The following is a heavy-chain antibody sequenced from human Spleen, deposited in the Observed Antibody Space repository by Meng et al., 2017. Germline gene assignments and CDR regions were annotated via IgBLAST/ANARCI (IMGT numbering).Heavy chain of an antibody. Sequence: GESLKISCAGSGFTFSNYNMNWVRQAPGKGLEWVSFISFSSSYIYYADSVQGRFAISRDNAKNTLYLQMNSLRAENTAMYYCARGSRAWGSYYDYVWGSYRYRRGDYFDYWGQGTLVTVSS. CDR3: ARGSRAWGSYYDYVWGSYRYRRGDYFDY. V-gene: IGHV3-21*01. CDR2: ISFSSSYI. J-gene: IGHJ4*02. CDR1: GFTFSNYN. D-gene: IGHD3-16*02.